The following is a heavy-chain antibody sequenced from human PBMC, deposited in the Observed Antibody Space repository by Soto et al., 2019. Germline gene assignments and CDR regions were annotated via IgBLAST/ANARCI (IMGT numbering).Heavy chain of an antibody. V-gene: IGHV3-33*01. Sequence: GGSLRLSCAASGFTFSSYGMHWVRQAPGKGLEWVAVIWYDGSNKYYADSVKGRFTISRDNSKNTLYLQMNSLRAEDTAVYYCARDSITMVRGVIINGYYYYYGMDVWGQGTTVTVSS. CDR3: ARDSITMVRGVIINGYYYYYGMDV. CDR1: GFTFSSYG. D-gene: IGHD3-10*01. J-gene: IGHJ6*02. CDR2: IWYDGSNK.